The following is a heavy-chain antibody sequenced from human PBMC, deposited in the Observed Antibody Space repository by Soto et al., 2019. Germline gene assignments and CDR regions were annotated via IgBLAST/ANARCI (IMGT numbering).Heavy chain of an antibody. CDR3: ARVKSRTDSSGYYNLGY. CDR1: GYTFTSYA. CDR2: INAGNGNT. J-gene: IGHJ4*02. V-gene: IGHV1-3*01. Sequence: QVQLVQSGAEVKKPGASVKVSCKASGYTFTSYAMHWVRQAPGQRLEWMGWINAGNGNTKYSQKFQGRVTITRDTSASTAYMELSSLRSEDTAVYYCARVKSRTDSSGYYNLGYWGQGTLVTVSS. D-gene: IGHD3-22*01.